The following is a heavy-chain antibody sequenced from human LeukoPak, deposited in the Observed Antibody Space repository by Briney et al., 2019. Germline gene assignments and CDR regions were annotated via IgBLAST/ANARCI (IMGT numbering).Heavy chain of an antibody. CDR3: AKDKLVVPAAFDY. Sequence: PGGSLRLSCAASGFTFSSYSMNWVRQAPGKGLEWVSAISGSGGSTYYADSVKGRFTISRDNSKNTLYLQMNSLRAEDTAVYYCAKDKLVVPAAFDYWGQGTLVTVSS. CDR2: ISGSGGST. J-gene: IGHJ4*02. CDR1: GFTFSSYS. V-gene: IGHV3-23*01. D-gene: IGHD2-2*01.